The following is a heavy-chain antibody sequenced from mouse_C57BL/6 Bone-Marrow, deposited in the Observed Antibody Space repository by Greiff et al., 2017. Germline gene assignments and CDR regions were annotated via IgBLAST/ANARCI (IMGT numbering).Heavy chain of an antibody. CDR2: IDPETGGT. D-gene: IGHD2-4*01. CDR3: TRWGDYDGWFAY. J-gene: IGHJ3*01. V-gene: IGHV1-15*01. CDR1: GYTFTDYE. Sequence: VQLQQSGAELVRPGASVTLSCKASGYTFTDYEMHWVKQTPVHGLEWIGAIDPETGGTAYNQKFKGKAILTADKSSSTAYMELRSLTSEDSAVYYCTRWGDYDGWFAYWGQGTLVTVSA.